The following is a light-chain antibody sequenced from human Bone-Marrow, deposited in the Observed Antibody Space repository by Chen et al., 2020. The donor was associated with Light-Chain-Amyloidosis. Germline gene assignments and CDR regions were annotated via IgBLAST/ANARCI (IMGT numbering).Light chain of an antibody. J-gene: IGKJ2*01. Sequence: EVVLTQSPDFQSVTPKEKVTITCRASQNIGSSLHWYQQKPDPSPKLLIKFASQSFSGVPSRFSGSGSGTDFTLTINSLEAEDAATYFCHQSRNLPHTFGQGTKLEIK. CDR1: QNIGSS. V-gene: IGKV6-21*01. CDR3: HQSRNLPHT. CDR2: FAS.